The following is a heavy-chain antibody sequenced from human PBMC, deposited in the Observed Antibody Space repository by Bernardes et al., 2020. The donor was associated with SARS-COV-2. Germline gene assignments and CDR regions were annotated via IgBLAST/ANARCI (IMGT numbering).Heavy chain of an antibody. CDR3: ARGGRSGSENFDY. J-gene: IGHJ4*02. Sequence: SETLSLTCTVSGGSISGYYWSWIRQSPEKGLEWLGFIYSSGSTNYNPSLNGRLTMSVDTSKTQFSLELKSVTADDTAVYYCARGGRSGSENFDYWGQGRLVTVSS. D-gene: IGHD5-12*01. CDR2: IYSSGST. V-gene: IGHV4-59*01. CDR1: GGSISGYY.